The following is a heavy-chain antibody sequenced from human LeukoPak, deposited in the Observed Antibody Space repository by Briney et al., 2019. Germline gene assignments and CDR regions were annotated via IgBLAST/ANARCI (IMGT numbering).Heavy chain of an antibody. J-gene: IGHJ4*02. CDR1: GASVSRGGYY. D-gene: IGHD6-13*01. CDR3: ARGPQDPIAAAGTSVYYFDY. V-gene: IGHV4-31*03. CDR2: TSYSGST. Sequence: SETLSLTCTVSGASVSRGGYYWSWIRQHPGKGLEWIGYTSYSGSTYYNPSLMGRIIISVDRSQNQFSLKLSAVTAADTAVYYCARGPQDPIAAAGTSVYYFDYWGQGTLVTVSS.